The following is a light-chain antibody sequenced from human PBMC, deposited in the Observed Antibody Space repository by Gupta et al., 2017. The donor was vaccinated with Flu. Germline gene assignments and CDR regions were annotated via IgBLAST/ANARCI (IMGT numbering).Light chain of an antibody. J-gene: IGKJ2*03. CDR3: QQYTSYS. CDR1: QSISSW. V-gene: IGKV1-5*03. Sequence: DIQMTQSPSTLSASVGDRVTITCRASQSISSWLAWYQQKPGKAPKLLIYKASSLERGVPSRCSGSGSGTEFTLTISSLQPDDFATYYCQQYTSYSFGQGTKLEI. CDR2: KAS.